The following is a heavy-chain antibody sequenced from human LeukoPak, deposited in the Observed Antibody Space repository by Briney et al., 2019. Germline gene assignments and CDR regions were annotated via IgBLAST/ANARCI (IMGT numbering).Heavy chain of an antibody. V-gene: IGHV4-30-4*01. CDR3: ASVWFDGDRGVYFDY. CDR1: GGSISSGDYY. D-gene: IGHD4-17*01. Sequence: SETLSLTCTVSGGSISSGDYYWSWIRQPPGKGLEWIGYIYYSGSTYYNPSLKGRVTISVDTSKNQFSLKLSSVTAADTAVYYCASVWFDGDRGVYFDYWGQGTLVTVSS. CDR2: IYYSGST. J-gene: IGHJ4*02.